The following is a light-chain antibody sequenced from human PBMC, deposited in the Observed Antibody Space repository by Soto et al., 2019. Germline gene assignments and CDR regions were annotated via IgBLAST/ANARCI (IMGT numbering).Light chain of an antibody. CDR1: QSVSSSY. Sequence: EISLSHSPGSVSKSKSEGGTLSGRARQSVSSSYLAWYQQKPGQAPRLLIYGASSRATGIPDRFSGSGSGTEFTLTISSLQSEDFAVYYCQQYNNWPPITSGQGTRLEIK. V-gene: IGKV3-20*01. CDR3: QQYNNWPPIT. CDR2: GAS. J-gene: IGKJ5*01.